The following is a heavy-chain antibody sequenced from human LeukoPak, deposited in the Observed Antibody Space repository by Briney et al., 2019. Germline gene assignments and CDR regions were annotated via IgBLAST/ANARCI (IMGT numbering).Heavy chain of an antibody. CDR3: VSQLAAGTDY. V-gene: IGHV4-39*07. D-gene: IGHD6-13*01. Sequence: SETLSLTCTVSGGSISSSSYYWGWIRQPPGKGLEWIGSIYYSGSTYYNPSLKSRVTISVDTSKNQFSLKLSSVTAADTAVYYCVSQLAAGTDYWGQGTLVTVSS. CDR1: GGSISSSSYY. J-gene: IGHJ4*02. CDR2: IYYSGST.